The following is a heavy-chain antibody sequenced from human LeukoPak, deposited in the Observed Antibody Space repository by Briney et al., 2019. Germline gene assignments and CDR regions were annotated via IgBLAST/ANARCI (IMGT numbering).Heavy chain of an antibody. V-gene: IGHV3-48*01. CDR1: GFTFSSYA. D-gene: IGHD3-10*01. J-gene: IGHJ3*02. CDR3: ARMVTMVRGVDAFDI. CDR2: ISSSSSTI. Sequence: GGSLRLSCGASGFTFSSYAMSWVRQAPGKGLEWVSYISSSSSTIYYADSVKGRFTISRDNAKNSLYLQMNSLRAEDTAVYYCARMVTMVRGVDAFDIWGQGTMVTVSS.